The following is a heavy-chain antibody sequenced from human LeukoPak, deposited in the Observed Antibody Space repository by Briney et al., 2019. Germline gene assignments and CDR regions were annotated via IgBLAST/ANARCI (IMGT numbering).Heavy chain of an antibody. Sequence: PGGSLRLSCAASGFTFSRDAMSWVRQAPGKGLEWVSAISGHGGSTYYADSVKGRFTISRDNSKNTLYLQMNSLRAEDTAVYYCAKDPASGGVVVIALDYWGQGTLVAVSS. CDR2: ISGHGGST. J-gene: IGHJ4*02. CDR3: AKDPASGGVVVIALDY. V-gene: IGHV3-23*01. CDR1: GFTFSRDA. D-gene: IGHD3-22*01.